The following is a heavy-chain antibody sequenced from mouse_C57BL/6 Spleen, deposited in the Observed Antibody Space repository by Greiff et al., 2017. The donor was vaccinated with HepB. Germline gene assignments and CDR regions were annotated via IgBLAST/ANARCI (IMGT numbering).Heavy chain of an antibody. CDR2: IWSGGST. D-gene: IGHD2-2*01. J-gene: IGHJ4*01. Sequence: QVQLKQSGPGLVQPSQSLSITCTVSGFSLTSYGVHWVRQSPGKGLEWLGVIWSGGSTDYNAAFISRLSISKDNSKSQVFFKMNSLQADDTAIYYCARSTMVTTSNYYAMDYWGQGTSVTVSS. V-gene: IGHV2-2*01. CDR3: ARSTMVTTSNYYAMDY. CDR1: GFSLTSYG.